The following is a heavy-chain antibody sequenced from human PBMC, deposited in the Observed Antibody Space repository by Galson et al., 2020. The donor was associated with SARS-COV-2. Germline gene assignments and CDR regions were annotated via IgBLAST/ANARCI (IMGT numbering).Heavy chain of an antibody. D-gene: IGHD6-6*01. Sequence: SETLSLTCTVSGGSISSHYRSWIRQPPGKGLEWIGYFYYSGNTKYNPSLKNRVTMSVDTSKNLVPLKLTSMPAADTPVYYCARVRGAAPGYYYMDVWGKGSTVTVSS. J-gene: IGHJ6*03. CDR2: FYYSGNT. CDR3: ARVRGAAPGYYYMDV. V-gene: IGHV4-59*11. CDR1: GGSISSHY.